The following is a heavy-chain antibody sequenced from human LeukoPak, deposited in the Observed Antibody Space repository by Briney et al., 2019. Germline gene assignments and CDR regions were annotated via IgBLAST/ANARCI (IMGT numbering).Heavy chain of an antibody. Sequence: GGSLRLSCAASGFTFSSYGMHWVRQAPGKGLEWVAFIRYDGSNKSYADSVKGRFTISRDNSKNTLYLQMNSLRAEDTAVYYCAKDQSGTYYTFDYWGQGTLVTVSS. D-gene: IGHD1-26*01. CDR2: IRYDGSNK. CDR3: AKDQSGTYYTFDY. V-gene: IGHV3-30*02. J-gene: IGHJ4*02. CDR1: GFTFSSYG.